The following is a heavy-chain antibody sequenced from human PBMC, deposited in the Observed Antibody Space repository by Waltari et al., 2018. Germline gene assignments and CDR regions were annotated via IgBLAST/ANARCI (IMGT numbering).Heavy chain of an antibody. CDR3: ARVVRPTYYDFWSGSPNWFDP. V-gene: IGHV3-21*01. J-gene: IGHJ5*02. CDR2: ISSSSSYI. CDR1: GFTFSSYS. D-gene: IGHD3-3*01. Sequence: EVQLVESGGGLVKPGGSPRLSCAASGFTFSSYSMNWVRQAPGKGLEWVSSISSSSSYIYYADSVKGRFTISRDNAKNSLYLQMNSLRAEDTAVYYCARVVRPTYYDFWSGSPNWFDPWGQGTLVTVSS.